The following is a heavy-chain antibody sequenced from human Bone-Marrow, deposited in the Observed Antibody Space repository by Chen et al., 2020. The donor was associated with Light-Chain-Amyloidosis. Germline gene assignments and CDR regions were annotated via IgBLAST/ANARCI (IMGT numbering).Heavy chain of an antibody. D-gene: IGHD3-10*01. CDR2: IYYSGST. Sequence: QVQLQESGPGLVKPSETLSLTCTVSGGSIRSYYWSWIRQPPGKGLEWIGYIYYSGSTNYNPSLKSRVTISVDTSENQFSLKLSSVTAADTAVYYCARERYYGSGKGWFDPWGQGTLVTVSS. J-gene: IGHJ5*02. CDR1: GGSIRSYY. V-gene: IGHV4-59*01. CDR3: ARERYYGSGKGWFDP.